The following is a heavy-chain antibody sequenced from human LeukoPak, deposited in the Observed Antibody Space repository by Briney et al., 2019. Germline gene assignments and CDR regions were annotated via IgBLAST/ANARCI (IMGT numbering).Heavy chain of an antibody. V-gene: IGHV1-8*01. CDR1: GYTFTSYG. J-gene: IGHJ6*03. CDR3: ARMGDSGSSLLYYYYYMDV. CDR2: MNPNSGNT. Sequence: VASVKVSCKASGYTFTSYGINWVRQATGQGLEWMGWMNPNSGNTGYAQKFQGRVTMTRNTSISTAYMELSSLRSEDTAVYYCARMGDSGSSLLYYYYYMDVWGKGTTVTVSS. D-gene: IGHD1-26*01.